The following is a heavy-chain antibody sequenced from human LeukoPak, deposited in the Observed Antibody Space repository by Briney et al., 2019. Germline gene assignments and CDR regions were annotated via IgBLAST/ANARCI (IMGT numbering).Heavy chain of an antibody. Sequence: SETLSLTCAVYGGSFSGYYWSWIRQPPGKGLEWIGEINHSGSTNYNPSLKSRVTISVDTSKNQFSLKLSSVTAADTAVYYCARATGYLGFDYWGQGTLGTVSS. J-gene: IGHJ4*02. CDR3: ARATGYLGFDY. CDR1: GGSFSGYY. V-gene: IGHV4-34*01. CDR2: INHSGST. D-gene: IGHD3-9*01.